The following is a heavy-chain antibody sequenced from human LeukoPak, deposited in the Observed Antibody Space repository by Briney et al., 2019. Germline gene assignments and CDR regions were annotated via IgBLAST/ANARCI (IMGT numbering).Heavy chain of an antibody. V-gene: IGHV3-30*02. CDR2: IGNDGRDQ. D-gene: IGHD7-27*01. CDR1: GFTFSGHA. CDR3: ARDLMWGFDY. Sequence: GGSLRLSCAASGFTFSGHAMHWVRQTPGVGLEWVAIIGNDGRDQHYSESVKGRFTISRDNSKNTLFLQLNSLRLEDTALYLCARDLMWGFDYWGQGTLVTVSS. J-gene: IGHJ4*02.